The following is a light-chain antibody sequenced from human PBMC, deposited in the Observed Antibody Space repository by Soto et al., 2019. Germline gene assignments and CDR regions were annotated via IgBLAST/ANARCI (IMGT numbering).Light chain of an antibody. CDR1: QSVSSY. CDR3: QKRSNWPIT. J-gene: IGKJ5*01. Sequence: EIVLTRSPGTLTLSPGESATLSCRASQSVSSYLAWYQQKPGQAPRLLIYDASNRATGIPDRFSGSGSGTDFTLTISSLEPEDFAVYYCQKRSNWPITCGQGTRLDIK. CDR2: DAS. V-gene: IGKV3-11*01.